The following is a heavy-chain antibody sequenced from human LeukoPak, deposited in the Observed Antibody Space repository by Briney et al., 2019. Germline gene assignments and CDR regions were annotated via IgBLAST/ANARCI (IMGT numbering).Heavy chain of an antibody. J-gene: IGHJ5*02. Sequence: GGSLRLSCAASGFTFSGYWMSWVRQAPGKGLEWVANIKQDGSEKYYVDSVKGRFTISRDNAKNSVYLQMNSLRAEDTAVYYCARDEGYSRAWYSGWFDPWGQGTPVTVSS. D-gene: IGHD6-19*01. CDR1: GFTFSGYW. CDR3: ARDEGYSRAWYSGWFDP. V-gene: IGHV3-7*01. CDR2: IKQDGSEK.